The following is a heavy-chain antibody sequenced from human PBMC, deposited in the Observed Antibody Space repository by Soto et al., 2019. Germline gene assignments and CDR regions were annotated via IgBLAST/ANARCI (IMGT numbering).Heavy chain of an antibody. V-gene: IGHV4-30-4*01. D-gene: IGHD5-18*01. Sequence: SETLSLTCTVSGGSISSGDYYWSWIRQPPGKGLEWIGYIYYSGSTYYNPSLKSRVTISVDTSKNQFSLKLSSVTAADTAVYYCARGGYRKGDFDYWGQGTLVTVSS. CDR1: GGSISSGDYY. CDR3: ARGGYRKGDFDY. CDR2: IYYSGST. J-gene: IGHJ4*02.